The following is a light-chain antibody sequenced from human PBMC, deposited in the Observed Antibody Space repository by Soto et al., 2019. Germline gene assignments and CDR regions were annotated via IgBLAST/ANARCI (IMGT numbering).Light chain of an antibody. J-gene: IGKJ1*01. Sequence: DIQMTQSPSTLSASLGDRVTITCRASQSISSWLAWYQQKPGKAPKLLIYDASSLESGVPSRFSGSGSGTEFTLTISSLQPDDFATYYCQQYNSYSPAWTFGQGTKVEIK. CDR3: QQYNSYSPAWT. CDR1: QSISSW. CDR2: DAS. V-gene: IGKV1-5*01.